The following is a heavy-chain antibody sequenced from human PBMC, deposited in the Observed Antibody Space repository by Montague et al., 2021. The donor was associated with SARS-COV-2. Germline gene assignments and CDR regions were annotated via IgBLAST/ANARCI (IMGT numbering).Heavy chain of an antibody. CDR2: IYHSGST. CDR1: GGSISSGGYS. CDR3: ARGSMVRGGKVYYGADV. V-gene: IGHV4-30-2*01. J-gene: IGHJ6*02. D-gene: IGHD3-10*01. Sequence: TLSLTCAVSGGSISSGGYSWNWIRQPPGKGLEWIGYIYHSGSTYYNPSLKSRVTISLDSSKNQFPLNLTSVTAADTAVYYCARGSMVRGGKVYYGADVWGQGTTVTVSS.